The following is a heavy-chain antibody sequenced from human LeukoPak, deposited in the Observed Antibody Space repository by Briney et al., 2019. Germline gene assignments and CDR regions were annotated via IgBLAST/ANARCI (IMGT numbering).Heavy chain of an antibody. CDR1: GFTFSSYW. V-gene: IGHV3-74*01. CDR2: INSDGSST. D-gene: IGHD6-19*01. Sequence: GGSLRLSCAASGFTFSSYWMHWVRRAPGKGLVWVSRINSDGSSTSYADSVKGRFTISRDNAKNTLYLQMNSLRAEDTAVYYCARGGAGTIFDYWGQGTLVTVSS. CDR3: ARGGAGTIFDY. J-gene: IGHJ4*02.